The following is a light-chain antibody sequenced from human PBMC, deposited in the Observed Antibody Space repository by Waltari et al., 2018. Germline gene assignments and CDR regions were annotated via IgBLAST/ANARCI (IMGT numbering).Light chain of an antibody. Sequence: EFVLTQSPGTLSLPLGTRATLFCRASQSVTSWYLAWFQQKPGQAPRLLIHAATNRATGIPDRFSGSGFRTDFTLTISRLEPEDFAVYYCQQYGSSPYTFGQGTKLEIK. V-gene: IGKV3-20*01. CDR2: AAT. J-gene: IGKJ2*01. CDR1: QSVTSWY. CDR3: QQYGSSPYT.